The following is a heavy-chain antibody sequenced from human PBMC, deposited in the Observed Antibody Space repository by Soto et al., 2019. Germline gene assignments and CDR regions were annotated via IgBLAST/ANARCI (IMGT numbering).Heavy chain of an antibody. V-gene: IGHV4-34*01. CDR2: VSHSGYT. J-gene: IGHJ4*02. CDR3: AKGGRLRSPFGL. Sequence: SETLSLTCAVYGESFSDNHWSWIRQPPGKGLEWIGEVSHSGYTVYNPSLKSRVTISLGTSNNQFSLKLISATAADTAVYFCAKGGRLRSPFGLWGQGTLVTVSS. D-gene: IGHD4-17*01. CDR1: GESFSDNH.